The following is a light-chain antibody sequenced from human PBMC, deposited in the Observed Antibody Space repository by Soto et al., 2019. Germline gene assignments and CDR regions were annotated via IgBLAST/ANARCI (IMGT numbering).Light chain of an antibody. CDR1: SSYVGGYNY. CDR2: DVS. J-gene: IGLJ1*01. V-gene: IGLV2-14*01. Sequence: QSALTQPASVSGSPGQSITISCTGTSSYVGGYNYVSWYQQHPGKAPKLMIYDVSNRPSGVSNRFSGSKSGNTASLTISGLQAEDEADYYCSSYTGSNWYVFGTGTKVTVL. CDR3: SSYTGSNWYV.